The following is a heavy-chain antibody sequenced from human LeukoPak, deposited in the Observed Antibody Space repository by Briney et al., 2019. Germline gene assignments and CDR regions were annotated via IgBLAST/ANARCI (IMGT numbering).Heavy chain of an antibody. J-gene: IGHJ5*01. CDR3: ARYDSRGSASTRFDS. V-gene: IGHV4-38-2*01. D-gene: IGHD4-23*01. CDR1: GYPLGRNYF. Sequence: PSETLSLTCAVSGYPLGRNYFWGWVRHPPGKRLEWIGRIYGSESTTYNPSLMNRVTISVDTSRNHLSLQLTSATAADTAVYYCARYDSRGSASTRFDSWGQGILVTISS. CDR2: IYGSEST.